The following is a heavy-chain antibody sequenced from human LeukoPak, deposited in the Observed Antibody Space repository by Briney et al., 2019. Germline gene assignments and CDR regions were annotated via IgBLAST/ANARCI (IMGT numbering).Heavy chain of an antibody. V-gene: IGHV3-33*01. CDR3: ARSQTTVVPAAMGY. CDR2: IWYDGSNK. J-gene: IGHJ4*02. Sequence: GGSLRLSCAASGFTFSSYGMHWVRQAPGKGLEWVAVIWYDGSNKYYADAVKGRFTISRDNSKNTLYLQMNSLRAEDPAVYYCARSQTTVVPAAMGYWGQGTLVTVSS. D-gene: IGHD2-2*01. CDR1: GFTFSSYG.